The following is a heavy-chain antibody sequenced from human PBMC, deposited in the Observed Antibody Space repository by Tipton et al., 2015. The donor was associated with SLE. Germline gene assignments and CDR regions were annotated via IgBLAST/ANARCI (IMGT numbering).Heavy chain of an antibody. CDR3: ARELLPLYGMDV. CDR1: GFTFGSFA. V-gene: IGHV3-30*03. CDR2: VYFDGSNK. Sequence: SLRLSCAASGFTFGSFAMHWVRQAPGKGLEWLAVVYFDGSNKYYADSVRGRLTISRDTSKNTLHLQMNSLRAEDTAVYYCARELLPLYGMDVWGQGTTVTVSS. J-gene: IGHJ6*02.